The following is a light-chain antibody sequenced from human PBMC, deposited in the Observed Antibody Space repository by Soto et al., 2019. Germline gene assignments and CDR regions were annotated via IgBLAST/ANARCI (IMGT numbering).Light chain of an antibody. Sequence: QSVLIQPPSVSGTPGQRVIISCSGSSSNIGSNSANWYKQLPGTAPGLLIYGDNKRPSRVPDRLSGSKSGPSASLAISGLQSGDEADYYCAAWDERLKGWMFGGGTKLTVL. V-gene: IGLV1-44*01. J-gene: IGLJ3*02. CDR2: GDN. CDR1: SSNIGSNS. CDR3: AAWDERLKGWM.